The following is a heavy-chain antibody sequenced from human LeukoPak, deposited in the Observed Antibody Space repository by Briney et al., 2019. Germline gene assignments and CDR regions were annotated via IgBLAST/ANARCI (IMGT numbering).Heavy chain of an antibody. D-gene: IGHD5-12*01. CDR2: ISWNSGSI. CDR3: AREGSWIDAFDI. J-gene: IGHJ3*02. CDR1: GFTFDDYA. Sequence: PGGSLRLSCAASGFTFDDYAMHWVRHAPGKGLEWVSGISWNSGSIGYADSVKGRFTISRDNAKNSLYLQMNSLRAEDTAMYFCAREGSWIDAFDIWGQGTMIIVSS. V-gene: IGHV3-9*01.